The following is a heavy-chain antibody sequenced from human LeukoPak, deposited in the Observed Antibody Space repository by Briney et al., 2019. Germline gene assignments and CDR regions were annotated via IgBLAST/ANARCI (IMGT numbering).Heavy chain of an antibody. Sequence: SETPSLTCAASGASVSNSHWNWIRQFPGKGLEWIGCLSYTGKTDYNPSLSSRVTISLGTSNNQVSLKLKSVTAADTAVYYCSEGYFEPFAHWGPGALVTVSS. CDR1: GASVSNSH. D-gene: IGHD2/OR15-2a*01. CDR3: SEGYFEPFAH. CDR2: LSYTGKT. V-gene: IGHV4-59*02. J-gene: IGHJ4*02.